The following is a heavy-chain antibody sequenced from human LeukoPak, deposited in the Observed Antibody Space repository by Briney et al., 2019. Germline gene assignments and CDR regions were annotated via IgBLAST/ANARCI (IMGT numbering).Heavy chain of an antibody. Sequence: SVKVSCKASGYTFTGYYMHWVRQAPGQGLEWMGWINPIFGTANYAQKFQGRVTITADKSTSTAYMELSSLRSEDTAVYYCAREGRIADTSRAFDIWGQGTMVTVSS. V-gene: IGHV1-69*06. CDR3: AREGRIADTSRAFDI. J-gene: IGHJ3*02. CDR1: GYTFTGYY. D-gene: IGHD6-13*01. CDR2: INPIFGTA.